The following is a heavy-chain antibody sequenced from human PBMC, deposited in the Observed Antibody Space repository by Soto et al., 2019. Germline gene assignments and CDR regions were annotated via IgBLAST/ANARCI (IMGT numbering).Heavy chain of an antibody. Sequence: GGSLRLSCAASGFTFSSNWMSWVRQVPGKGLEWVANIKQDGSEKYYVDSVKGRFTISRDNAKNSLYLQMNSLRAEDTAVYYCASGYGDYDDYFDYWGQGTLVTVSS. CDR2: IKQDGSEK. V-gene: IGHV3-7*01. D-gene: IGHD4-17*01. CDR3: ASGYGDYDDYFDY. CDR1: GFTFSSNW. J-gene: IGHJ4*02.